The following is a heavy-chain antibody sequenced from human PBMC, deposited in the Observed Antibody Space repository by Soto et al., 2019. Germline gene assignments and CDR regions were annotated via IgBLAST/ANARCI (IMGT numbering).Heavy chain of an antibody. J-gene: IGHJ6*02. CDR2: INPNSGGT. Sequence: ASVKVSCKASGYTFTGYYMHWVRQAPGQGLEWMGWINPNSGGTNYAQKFQGWVTMTRDTSISTAYMELSRLRSDDTAVYYCARGDYGDGLNYYYGMDVWGQGTTVTVSS. D-gene: IGHD4-17*01. CDR1: GYTFTGYY. CDR3: ARGDYGDGLNYYYGMDV. V-gene: IGHV1-2*04.